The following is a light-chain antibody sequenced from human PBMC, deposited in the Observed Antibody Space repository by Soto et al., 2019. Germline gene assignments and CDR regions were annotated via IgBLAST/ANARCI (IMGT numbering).Light chain of an antibody. V-gene: IGKV3-20*01. J-gene: IGKJ2*01. CDR1: QSLSSNY. CDR3: QQYTRSPQAYT. Sequence: ETVLTQSPGTLSLSPGERATLSCRASQSLSSNYLAWYQQKPGQAPRLLIYGASNRATGIPDRFSGSGSGTAFTLTISRLEPEDFAVYYCQQYTRSPQAYTFGQGTQLEIK. CDR2: GAS.